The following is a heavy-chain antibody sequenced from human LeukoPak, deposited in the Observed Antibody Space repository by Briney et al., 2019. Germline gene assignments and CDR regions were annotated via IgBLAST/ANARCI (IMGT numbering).Heavy chain of an antibody. V-gene: IGHV3-74*01. Sequence: GGSLRLSCAASGFTFSDYWMHWVRQAPGKGLVWVSRINSDGSSTRYADSVKGRFTISRDNAKNTLYLQMNSLRAEDTAVYYCARGSDRVAVAGLNWIDPWGQGTLVTVSS. J-gene: IGHJ5*02. CDR2: INSDGSST. D-gene: IGHD6-19*01. CDR3: ARGSDRVAVAGLNWIDP. CDR1: GFTFSDYW.